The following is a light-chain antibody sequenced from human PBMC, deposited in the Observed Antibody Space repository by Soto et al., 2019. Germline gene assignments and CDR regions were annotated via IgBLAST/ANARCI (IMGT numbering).Light chain of an antibody. V-gene: IGKV3-15*01. J-gene: IGKJ3*01. Sequence: EIVMTQSPATLPVSPGERVTLSCRASQGVRNNLAWYQQKSGQAPRLLIYGASTRATGIPARFSGSGSGTEFTLTISSLQSEDFAVYYCQQYNNWPPQLTFGPGTKLDNK. CDR1: QGVRNN. CDR2: GAS. CDR3: QQYNNWPPQLT.